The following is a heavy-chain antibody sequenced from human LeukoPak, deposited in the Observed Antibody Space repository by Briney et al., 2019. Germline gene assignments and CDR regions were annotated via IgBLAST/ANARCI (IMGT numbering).Heavy chain of an antibody. CDR2: IRYDGSNK. D-gene: IGHD1-26*01. Sequence: GGSLSLSCAASGFTFSSYGMHWVRQAPGKGLEWVAFIRYDGSNKYYADSVKGRYTISRDNSKNTLYLQMNSLRAEDTAVYYCAKFPIRTRWELIPFDYGGQGTLVTVSS. V-gene: IGHV3-30*02. CDR1: GFTFSSYG. CDR3: AKFPIRTRWELIPFDY. J-gene: IGHJ4*02.